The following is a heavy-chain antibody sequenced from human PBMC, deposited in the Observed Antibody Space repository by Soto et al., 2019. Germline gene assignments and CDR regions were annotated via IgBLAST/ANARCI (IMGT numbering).Heavy chain of an antibody. CDR1: GGSMSGYY. V-gene: IGHV4-59*01. Sequence: QVQLQESGPGLEKASETLSLTCTVSGGSMSGYYWSWIRQPPGKGLEWIGFIYDSGTTNYNPSLKRRGTISIDTSTHQFSLKLTSVTAADTAVYYCARVSHIVVVPAVRGAFDSWGQGTMITVPS. D-gene: IGHD2-21*02. CDR3: ARVSHIVVVPAVRGAFDS. CDR2: IYDSGTT. J-gene: IGHJ3*02.